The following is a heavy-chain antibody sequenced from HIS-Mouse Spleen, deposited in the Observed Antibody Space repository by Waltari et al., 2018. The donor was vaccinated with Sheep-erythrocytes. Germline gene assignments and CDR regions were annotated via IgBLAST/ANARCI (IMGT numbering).Heavy chain of an antibody. CDR3: ARVASGATFDY. J-gene: IGHJ4*02. CDR1: GFTFSSYS. Sequence: EVQLVESGGGLVKPGGSLRLSCAASGFTFSSYSMNWVRQAPGKVLECVSSSSSSSSYIYYADSVKGRFTISRDNAKNSLYLQMNSLRAEDTAVYYCARVASGATFDYWGQGTLVTVSS. D-gene: IGHD1-26*01. V-gene: IGHV3-21*01. CDR2: SSSSSSYI.